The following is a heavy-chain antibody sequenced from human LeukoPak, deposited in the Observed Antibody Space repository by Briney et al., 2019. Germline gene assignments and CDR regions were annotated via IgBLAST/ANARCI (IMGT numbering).Heavy chain of an antibody. J-gene: IGHJ6*03. V-gene: IGHV1-18*04. CDR3: AREGVKSGWYLYYYYYYMDV. CDR1: GYTITGYY. D-gene: IGHD6-19*01. Sequence: ASVKVSCKASGYTITGYYMHWVRQAPGQGLEWMGWISAYNGNTNYAQKLQGRVTMTTDTSTSTAYMELRSLRSDDTAVYYCAREGVKSGWYLYYYYYYMDVWGKGTTVTVSS. CDR2: ISAYNGNT.